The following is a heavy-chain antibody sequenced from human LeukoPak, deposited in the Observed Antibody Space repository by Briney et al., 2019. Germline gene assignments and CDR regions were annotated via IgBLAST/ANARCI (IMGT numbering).Heavy chain of an antibody. CDR2: INWDGGGT. D-gene: IGHD1-26*01. CDR1: GFTFKDYG. CDR3: AKHMRATNTYSFFGLDV. J-gene: IGHJ6*02. Sequence: GGSLRLSCAATGFTFKDYGMHWVRQPPGKGLEWVSSINWDGGGTDYADSVKGRFTISRDNAKNSLYLQLSSLRPGDTALYYCAKHMRATNTYSFFGLDVWGQGTTVTVSS. V-gene: IGHV3-9*01.